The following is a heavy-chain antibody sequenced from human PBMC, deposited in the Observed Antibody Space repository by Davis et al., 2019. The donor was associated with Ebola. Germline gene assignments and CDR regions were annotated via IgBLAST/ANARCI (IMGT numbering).Heavy chain of an antibody. J-gene: IGHJ4*02. CDR3: THSSGYNNADY. Sequence: AASVKVSCKASGYTFTGYYMHWVRQAPGQGLEWMGWINPNSGGTNYAQKFQGWVTMTRDTSISTAYMELSRLRSDDTAVYYCTHSSGYNNADYWGQGTLVTASS. CDR2: INPNSGGT. CDR1: GYTFTGYY. V-gene: IGHV1-2*04. D-gene: IGHD3-22*01.